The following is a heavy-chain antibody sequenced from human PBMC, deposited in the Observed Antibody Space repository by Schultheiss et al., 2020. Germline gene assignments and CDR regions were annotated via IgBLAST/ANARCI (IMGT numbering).Heavy chain of an antibody. CDR2: ISYDGSNK. CDR1: GFTFSSYG. J-gene: IGHJ6*02. V-gene: IGHV3-30*03. CDR3: ARDVYYYGMDV. Sequence: GGSLRLSCAASGFTFSSYGMHWVRQAPGKGLEWVAVISYDGSNKYYADSVKGRFTISRDNSKNTLYLQMNSLRAEDTAVYYCARDVYYYGMDVWGQGTTVNVSS.